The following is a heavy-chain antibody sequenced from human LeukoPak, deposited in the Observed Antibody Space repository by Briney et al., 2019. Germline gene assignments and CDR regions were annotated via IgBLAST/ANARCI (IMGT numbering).Heavy chain of an antibody. CDR2: IYPSDSDT. CDR3: ARWGTSPSWFDP. CDR1: GYSFTTYW. J-gene: IGHJ5*02. D-gene: IGHD3-16*01. Sequence: GVPLKISCKGSGYSFTTYWIGWVRQMPGKGLEWMGIIYPSDSDTRYSPFFQGQVTISADKSISTAYLQWSSLKASDTAMYYCARWGTSPSWFDPWGQGTLVTVSS. V-gene: IGHV5-51*01.